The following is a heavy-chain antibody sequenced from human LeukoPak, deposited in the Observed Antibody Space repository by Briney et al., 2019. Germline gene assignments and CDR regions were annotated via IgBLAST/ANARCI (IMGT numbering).Heavy chain of an antibody. J-gene: IGHJ4*02. CDR2: ISPYNGNT. Sequence: ASVKVSCKASGYTFTSYGIIWVRQAPGQGLEWMGWISPYNGNTNYAQKLQGRVTMTTDTSTSTAYMELRSLRSDDTAVYYCARDRRILEWLFTFDYWGQGTLVTVSS. D-gene: IGHD3-3*01. CDR3: ARDRRILEWLFTFDY. CDR1: GYTFTSYG. V-gene: IGHV1-18*01.